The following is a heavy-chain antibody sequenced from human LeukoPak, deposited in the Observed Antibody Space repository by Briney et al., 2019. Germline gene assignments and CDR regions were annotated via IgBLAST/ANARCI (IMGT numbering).Heavy chain of an antibody. D-gene: IGHD2-2*01. CDR1: GFTFSSYW. Sequence: GGSLRLSCAASGFTFSSYWMTWVRQAPGKGLEWVANIRQDGGVKYYMDSAKGRFTLSRDNAKSSLYLQMNSLRVEDTAMYFCARTVVVVVCASYYIDYWGKGTTVTVSS. CDR3: ARTVVVVVCASYYIDY. V-gene: IGHV3-7*03. J-gene: IGHJ6*03. CDR2: IRQDGGVK.